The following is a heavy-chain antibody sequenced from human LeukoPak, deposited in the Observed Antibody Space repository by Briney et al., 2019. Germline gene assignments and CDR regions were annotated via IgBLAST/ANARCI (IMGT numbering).Heavy chain of an antibody. V-gene: IGHV3-30-3*01. CDR3: ARDGVDSSGYYYGVVGPHWYFDL. Sequence: PGRSLRLSCAASGFTFSSYAMHWVRQAPGKGLEWVAVISYDGSNKYYADSVKGRFTISRDNSKNTLYLQMNSLRAEDTAVYYCARDGVDSSGYYYGVVGPHWYFDLWGRGTLATVSS. D-gene: IGHD3-22*01. CDR1: GFTFSSYA. J-gene: IGHJ2*01. CDR2: ISYDGSNK.